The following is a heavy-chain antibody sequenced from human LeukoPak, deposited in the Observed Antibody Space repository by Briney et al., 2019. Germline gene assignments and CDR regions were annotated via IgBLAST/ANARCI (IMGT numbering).Heavy chain of an antibody. V-gene: IGHV3-48*04. D-gene: IGHD5-18*01. CDR1: GFTFSINS. J-gene: IGHJ5*02. CDR3: AKAGRGYSYTDNWFDP. CDR2: ISSSSSTI. Sequence: GGSLRLSCAASGFTFSINSMNWVRQAPGKGLEWVSYISSSSSTIYYADSVKGRFTISRDNAKNSLYLQMNSLRAEDTAVYYCAKAGRGYSYTDNWFDPWGQGTLVTVSS.